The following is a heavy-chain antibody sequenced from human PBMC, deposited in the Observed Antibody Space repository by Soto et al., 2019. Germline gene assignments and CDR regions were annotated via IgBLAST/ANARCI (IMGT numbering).Heavy chain of an antibody. V-gene: IGHV1-69*12. CDR2: IIPIFGTA. CDR3: ERDPQCYDFWRGYQNWFDP. CDR1: GGTFSSYA. J-gene: IGHJ5*02. D-gene: IGHD3-3*01. Sequence: QVQLVQSGAEVKKPGSSVKVSCKASGGTFSSYAISWVRQAPGQGLEWMGGIIPIFGTANYAQKFQGRVTITADESTSTAYMELSSLRSEDRAVYYCERDPQCYDFWRGYQNWFDPWGQGTLVTVSS.